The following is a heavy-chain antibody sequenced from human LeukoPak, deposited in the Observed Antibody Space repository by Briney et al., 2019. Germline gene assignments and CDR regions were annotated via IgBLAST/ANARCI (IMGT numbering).Heavy chain of an antibody. CDR2: ISYDGSNK. J-gene: IGHJ4*02. CDR3: AREQQDLSGSYSLTFDY. CDR1: GFTFSSYA. V-gene: IGHV3-30-3*01. Sequence: GRSLRLSCAASGFTFSSYAMHWVRQAPGKGLEWVAVISYDGSNKYHADSVKGRFTISRDNSKNTLYLQMTSLRAEDTAVYYCAREQQDLSGSYSLTFDYWGQGTLVTVSS. D-gene: IGHD1-26*01.